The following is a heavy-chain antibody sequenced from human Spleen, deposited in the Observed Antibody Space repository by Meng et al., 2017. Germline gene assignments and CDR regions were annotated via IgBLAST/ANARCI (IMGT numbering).Heavy chain of an antibody. D-gene: IGHD3-22*01. CDR2: INDVGTT. V-gene: IGHV4-30-4*01. J-gene: IGHJ5*02. CDR1: SDSINSGDYN. CDR3: ARASVTGSGYFPPPFGT. Sequence: QVQLQESGPGLVKPSKTLSLTCTVCSDSINSGDYNWNWIRQPPGKGLEWLGYINDVGTTYLNPSLKSRVTMTIDTSKNQFSLNVVSVTAADTAVYYCARASVTGSGYFPPPFGTWGQGTLVTVSS.